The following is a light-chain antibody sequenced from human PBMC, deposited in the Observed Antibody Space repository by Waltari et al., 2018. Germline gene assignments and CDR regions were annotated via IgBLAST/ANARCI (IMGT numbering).Light chain of an antibody. J-gene: IGLJ1*01. Sequence: QSALTQPASVSGSPGQPITIPCTGTSSDVGSYNLVSWYQQSQGKAPKLMILSDRFSGSKSDNTASLTISGLQAEDEADYYCCSYAPGNTYVFGTGTKVTVL. V-gene: IGLV2-23*01. CDR3: CSYAPGNTYV. CDR1: SSDVGSYNL.